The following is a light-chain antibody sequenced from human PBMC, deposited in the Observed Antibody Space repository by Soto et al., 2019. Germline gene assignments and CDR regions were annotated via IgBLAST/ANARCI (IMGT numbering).Light chain of an antibody. Sequence: QAVVTQPPSVSGAPGQKITMSCTGSSSNIGAGYDVHWYQQVPGAAPRLLIYADNNRPSGVPDRFSASKSGTSASLAITGLQGDDEANYYCQSYDTSLSGVIFGAGTKLTVL. V-gene: IGLV1-40*01. CDR3: QSYDTSLSGVI. J-gene: IGLJ2*01. CDR1: SSNIGAGYD. CDR2: ADN.